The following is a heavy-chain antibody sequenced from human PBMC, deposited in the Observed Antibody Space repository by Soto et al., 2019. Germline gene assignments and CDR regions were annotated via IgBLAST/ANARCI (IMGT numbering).Heavy chain of an antibody. CDR3: AASCVACGGFNYYGMDV. J-gene: IGHJ6*02. CDR1: GGSISSGGYY. CDR2: IYYSGTT. D-gene: IGHD2-21*01. Sequence: QVQLQESGPGLVKPSQTLSLTCTVSGGSISSGGYYWYWIRQHPGKGLEWIGYIYYSGTTYYNPSLKRRVTISVDTSKNQFSLKLSSVTAADTAVYYCAASCVACGGFNYYGMDVWGQGTTVTASS. V-gene: IGHV4-31*03.